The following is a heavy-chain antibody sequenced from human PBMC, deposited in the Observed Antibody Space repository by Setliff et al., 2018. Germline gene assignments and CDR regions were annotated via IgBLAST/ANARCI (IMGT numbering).Heavy chain of an antibody. CDR1: DDSFTSSRYY. J-gene: IGHJ4*02. CDR2: ISYSGTP. V-gene: IGHV4-39*02. Sequence: SETLSLTCTVSDDSFTSSRYYWGWIRQAPGSGLEWIGSISYSGTPYYNASVESRVTISIDTSRNQFSLELRSVTVADTATYYCVKDLTQHNYWGQGTLVTVSS. CDR3: VKDLTQHNY. D-gene: IGHD2-21*01.